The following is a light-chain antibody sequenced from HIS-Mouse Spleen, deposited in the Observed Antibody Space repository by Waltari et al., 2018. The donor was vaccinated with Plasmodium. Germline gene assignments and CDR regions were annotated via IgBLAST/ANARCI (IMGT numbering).Light chain of an antibody. CDR2: KAS. V-gene: IGKV1-5*03. CDR1: QSISSR. Sequence: DIQMTQSPSTLSASVGDRVTITCRASQSISSRLACYQQKPGKAPKLLIYKASSLESGVPSRFSGSGSGTEFTLTISSLQPDDFATYYCQQYNSYSWMFGQGTKVEIK. CDR3: QQYNSYSWM. J-gene: IGKJ1*01.